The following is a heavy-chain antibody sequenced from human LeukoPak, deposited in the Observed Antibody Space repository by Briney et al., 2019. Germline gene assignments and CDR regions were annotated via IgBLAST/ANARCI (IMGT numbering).Heavy chain of an antibody. CDR2: IDYSGST. J-gene: IGHJ4*02. V-gene: IGHV4-59*12. CDR3: ARESHYYGSGSYSKVFDY. Sequence: PSETLSLTCTVSGGSISSYYWSWIRQPPGKGLEWIGYIDYSGSTNYNPSLKSRVTISVDTSKNQFSLKLSSVTAADTAVYYCARESHYYGSGSYSKVFDYWGQGTLVTVSS. D-gene: IGHD3-10*01. CDR1: GGSISSYY.